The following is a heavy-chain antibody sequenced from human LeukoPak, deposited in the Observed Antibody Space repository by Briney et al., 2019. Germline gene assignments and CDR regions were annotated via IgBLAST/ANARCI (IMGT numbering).Heavy chain of an antibody. CDR1: GFTLSGFE. V-gene: IGHV3-48*03. J-gene: IGHJ4*02. CDR3: ARGGYDYPADY. D-gene: IGHD5-12*01. Sequence: GGSLRLSCAASGFTLSGFEMNWFRQAPGKGLEWVSFLNSPGHTFYYADSVRGRFTITRDNAKNSLYLQMNSLGADDTAVYYCARGGYDYPADYWGQGTLVTVSS. CDR2: LNSPGHTF.